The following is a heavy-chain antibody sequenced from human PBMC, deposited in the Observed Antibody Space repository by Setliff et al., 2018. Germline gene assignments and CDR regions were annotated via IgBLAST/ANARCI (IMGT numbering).Heavy chain of an antibody. CDR3: ATGSLAIAGTGH. Sequence: ASVKVSCKASGYTLPTYLMNWVRQAPGQGLEWMGYINTRTGEPMYAQGFTGRFVFSLDPSVSTAYLEISSLKAEDTAHYYCATGSLAIAGTGHWGQGTLVTVSS. D-gene: IGHD6-13*01. V-gene: IGHV7-4-1*02. CDR2: INTRTGEP. J-gene: IGHJ4*02. CDR1: GYTLPTYL.